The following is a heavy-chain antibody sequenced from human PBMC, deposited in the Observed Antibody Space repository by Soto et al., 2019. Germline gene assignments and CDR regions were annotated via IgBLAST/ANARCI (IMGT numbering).Heavy chain of an antibody. V-gene: IGHV3-53*01. J-gene: IGHJ4*02. Sequence: GGSLRLSCAASGFSVRTNYMSWVRQAPGKGLDWVSVFESGGSIYYADSVKGRFIISRDYAKNTVYLQMNNLSAEDTAVYYCARAGVTPHFFDYWGQGTLVTVS. CDR3: ARAGVTPHFFDY. CDR1: GFSVRTNY. CDR2: FESGGSI. D-gene: IGHD3-3*02.